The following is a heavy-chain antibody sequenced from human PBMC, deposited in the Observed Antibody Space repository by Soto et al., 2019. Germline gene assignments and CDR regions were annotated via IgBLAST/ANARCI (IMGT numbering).Heavy chain of an antibody. V-gene: IGHV4-34*01. CDR3: ARGGSSDWQVAFDF. CDR1: GGSFSGYF. D-gene: IGHD6-19*01. Sequence: PSETLSLTCTVYGGSFSGYFWNWIRQSPGKGLEWIGKVNHNGRNNYNPSLKSRVTISMDMSKNQFSLKLTSVTAADTAVYYCARGGSSDWQVAFDFWGKGTMLTVSS. CDR2: VNHNGRN. J-gene: IGHJ3*01.